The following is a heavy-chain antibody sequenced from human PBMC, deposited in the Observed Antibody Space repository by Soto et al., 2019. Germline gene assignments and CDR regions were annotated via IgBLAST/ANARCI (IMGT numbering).Heavy chain of an antibody. CDR1: EGNIRNSSDY. CDR2: IYYSGST. J-gene: IGHJ5*02. D-gene: IGHD3-22*01. V-gene: IGHV4-39*07. Sequence: SETKSLTWTVAEGNIRNSSDYRGRKSQPPGKGLEWIGSIYYSGSTNYNPSLKSRVTISVDTSKNQFSLKLSSVTAADTAVYYCARDDSIGYYINWFDPWGQGTLVTVSS. CDR3: ARDDSIGYYINWFDP.